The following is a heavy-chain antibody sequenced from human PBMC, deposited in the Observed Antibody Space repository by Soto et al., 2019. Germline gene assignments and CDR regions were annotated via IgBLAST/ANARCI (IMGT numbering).Heavy chain of an antibody. CDR1: GFTFSSYW. Sequence: GSLRLSCAASGFTFSSYWMSWVRQAPGKGLEWVANIKQDGSEKYYVDSVKGRFTISRDNAKNSLYLQMNSLRAEDTAVYYCARSPTYYDFWSGYSPARWFDPWGQGTLVTVSS. V-gene: IGHV3-7*01. CDR2: IKQDGSEK. D-gene: IGHD3-3*01. J-gene: IGHJ5*02. CDR3: ARSPTYYDFWSGYSPARWFDP.